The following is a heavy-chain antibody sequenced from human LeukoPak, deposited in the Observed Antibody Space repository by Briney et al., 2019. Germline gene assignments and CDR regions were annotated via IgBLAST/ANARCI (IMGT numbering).Heavy chain of an antibody. Sequence: SETLSLTCTVSGGSISSSSYYWGWIRQPPGKGLEWIGTIYYSGSTYYNPSLKSRVTISVDTSKNQFSLKLSSVTAADTAVYYCARDQEQQLAPIAFDPWGQGTLVTVSS. CDR3: ARDQEQQLAPIAFDP. CDR1: GGSISSSSYY. CDR2: IYYSGST. J-gene: IGHJ5*02. D-gene: IGHD6-13*01. V-gene: IGHV4-39*07.